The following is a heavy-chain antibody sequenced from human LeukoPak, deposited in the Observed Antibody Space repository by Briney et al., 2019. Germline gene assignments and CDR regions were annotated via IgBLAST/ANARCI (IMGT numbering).Heavy chain of an antibody. J-gene: IGHJ3*02. CDR1: GYTFTSYD. V-gene: IGHV1-18*01. CDR3: TRDHLAADGSDAFDI. CDR2: ISPYNDNT. D-gene: IGHD6-13*01. Sequence: ASVKVSCKASGYTFTSYDINWVRQAPGQGLEWMGWISPYNDNTKYAQKFQGRVTMTTDTSTTTAYMDLRSLRSDDTAVYYCTRDHLAADGSDAFDIWGQGTMVTVSS.